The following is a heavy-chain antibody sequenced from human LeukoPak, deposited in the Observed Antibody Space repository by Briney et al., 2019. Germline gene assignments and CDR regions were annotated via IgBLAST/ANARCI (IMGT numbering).Heavy chain of an antibody. V-gene: IGHV1-2*02. CDR1: GYTFTCYY. CDR2: INPNSGGT. CDR3: ARHSGYGYTFDY. Sequence: GASXXVSCKASGYTFTCYYIHWVRQAPGQGLEWMGYINPNSGGTNYAKKFQGRVTMTRDTSISTAFMELSRLRSDDTAVYYCARHSGYGYTFDYWGQGTLVTVSS. D-gene: IGHD5-12*01. J-gene: IGHJ4*02.